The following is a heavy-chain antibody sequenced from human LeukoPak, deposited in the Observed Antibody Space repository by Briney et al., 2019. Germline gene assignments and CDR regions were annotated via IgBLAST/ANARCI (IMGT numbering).Heavy chain of an antibody. CDR1: GFTFSSYW. J-gene: IGHJ4*02. V-gene: IGHV3-74*01. D-gene: IGHD1-1*01. Sequence: GGSLRLSCAASGFTFSSYWMHWVRQAPGKGLVWVSRITGDGSGANYADSVRGRFTISRDNAKNTLYLQMNSLRAEDTAVYYCARFAVTTAGDYWGQGTLVTVSS. CDR3: ARFAVTTAGDY. CDR2: ITGDGSGA.